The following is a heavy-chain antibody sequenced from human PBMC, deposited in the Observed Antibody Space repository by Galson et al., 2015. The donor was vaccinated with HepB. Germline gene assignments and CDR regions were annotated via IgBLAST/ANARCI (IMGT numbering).Heavy chain of an antibody. Sequence: ALRLSCAASGVSFSTYWMSWVRQTPEKGLEWVANLKEDGSDKYYVDSVEGRFAISRDNAKNSLYLQMNSLRAEDTAVYYCARDSSGYDYWGQGALVTVSS. CDR3: ARDSSGYDY. D-gene: IGHD6-25*01. CDR2: LKEDGSDK. J-gene: IGHJ4*02. V-gene: IGHV3-7*01. CDR1: GVSFSTYW.